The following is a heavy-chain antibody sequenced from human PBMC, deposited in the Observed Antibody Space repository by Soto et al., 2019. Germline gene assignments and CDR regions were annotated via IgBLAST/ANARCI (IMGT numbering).Heavy chain of an antibody. CDR3: AHSPRITMYDY. CDR1: GFSLSTNGVG. Sequence: QIPLKESGPTLVKPTQTLTLTCTFSGFSLSTNGVGVGWIRQPPVKALEWLALIYWDDDKRYSPSLKSRLTITKDTSKNRVVLTMTNMDPVDTATYYCAHSPRITMYDYWGQGTLVTVSS. J-gene: IGHJ4*02. CDR2: IYWDDDK. V-gene: IGHV2-5*02. D-gene: IGHD3-10*02.